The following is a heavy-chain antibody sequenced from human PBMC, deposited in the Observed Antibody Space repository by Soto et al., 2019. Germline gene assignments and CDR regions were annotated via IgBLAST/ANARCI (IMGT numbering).Heavy chain of an antibody. V-gene: IGHV1-18*01. D-gene: IGHD7-27*01. Sequence: QVQLVQSGAEVKKPGASVKVSCKASGYTFTSYGISWVRQAPGQGLEWMGWISVHNGNTKYAQKLQGRVTMTTDTTTSTAYIEVRSLRSGDTAVYYCARDLKLGLGDYWSQGTLVTVSS. CDR3: ARDLKLGLGDY. CDR2: ISVHNGNT. CDR1: GYTFTSYG. J-gene: IGHJ4*02.